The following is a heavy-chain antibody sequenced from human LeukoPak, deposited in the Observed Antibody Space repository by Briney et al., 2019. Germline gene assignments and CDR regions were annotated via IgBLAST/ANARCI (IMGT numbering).Heavy chain of an antibody. CDR3: AKSFRVIAVAADGYPAGY. CDR1: GFTFSSYG. Sequence: GSLRLSCAASGFTFSSYGMHWVRQAPGKGLEWVAVISYDGSNKYYADSVKGRFTISRDNSKNTLYLQMNSLRAEDTAVYYCAKSFRVIAVAADGYPAGYWGQGTLVTVSS. V-gene: IGHV3-30*18. CDR2: ISYDGSNK. J-gene: IGHJ4*02. D-gene: IGHD6-19*01.